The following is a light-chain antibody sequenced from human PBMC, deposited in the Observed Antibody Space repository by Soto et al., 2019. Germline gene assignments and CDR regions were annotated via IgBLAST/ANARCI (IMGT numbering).Light chain of an antibody. CDR1: QSVSSSY. J-gene: IGKJ1*01. CDR2: GAS. CDR3: QQYGSSPRT. V-gene: IGKV3-20*01. Sequence: ENVLTQSPGTLSLSPGERATLSCRASQSVSSSYLAWYQQKPGQAPRLLIYGASSKATGIPDRFSGSGCGTAFTRTISRLETEDFAVYYCQQYGSSPRTFGQGTKVEIK.